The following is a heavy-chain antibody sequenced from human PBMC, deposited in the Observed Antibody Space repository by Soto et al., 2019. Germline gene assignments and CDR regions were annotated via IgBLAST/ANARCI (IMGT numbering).Heavy chain of an antibody. CDR1: EFTFSIYS. CDR2: ISSSSRSK. J-gene: IGHJ4*02. V-gene: IGHV3-21*01. CDR3: AREGYWSGGGDFDY. D-gene: IGHD3-10*01. Sequence: EVQLVESGGGLVKPGGSLRLSCAASEFTFSIYSMNWVRQAPGKGLEWVSSISSSSRSKYYADSVKGRFTISRDNAKNSLYLQMTSLRAEDTAVYYCAREGYWSGGGDFDYWGRGTLVTVSS.